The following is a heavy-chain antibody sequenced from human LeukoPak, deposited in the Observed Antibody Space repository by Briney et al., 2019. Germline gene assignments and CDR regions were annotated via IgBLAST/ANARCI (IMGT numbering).Heavy chain of an antibody. J-gene: IGHJ4*02. Sequence: ASVKVSCKASGYTFTGYYMHWVRQAPGQGLEWMGWINPNSGGTNYAQKFQGRVTMTRDTSVSTAYMELTRLTSDDTAAYYCARDRDTIPATDAGGDHFHYWGQGTLVTVSS. CDR3: ARDRDTIPATDAGGDHFHY. V-gene: IGHV1-2*02. CDR2: INPNSGGT. CDR1: GYTFTGYY. D-gene: IGHD6-13*01.